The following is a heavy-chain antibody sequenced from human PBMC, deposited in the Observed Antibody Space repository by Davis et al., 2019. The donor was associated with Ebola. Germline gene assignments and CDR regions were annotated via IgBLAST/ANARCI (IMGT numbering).Heavy chain of an antibody. D-gene: IGHD3-10*01. Sequence: GESLKISCQGSGYSFATYWIGWVRQMPGKGLEWMGVIYPGDSHTRYSPSFQGQVTISADKSISTAYLQWSSLKASDTAMYYCARHGESGGDYWGQGTLVTVSS. J-gene: IGHJ4*02. CDR2: IYPGDSHT. CDR1: GYSFATYW. V-gene: IGHV5-51*01. CDR3: ARHGESGGDY.